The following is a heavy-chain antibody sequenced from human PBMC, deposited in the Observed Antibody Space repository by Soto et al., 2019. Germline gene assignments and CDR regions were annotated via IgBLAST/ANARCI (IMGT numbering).Heavy chain of an antibody. Sequence: LLLQSGAELKKPGASVKISCKASGYSFSTYDISWLRQAPGQQPEWMGRISPKSGNTNYAQKFQDRVTMTADTSPNTDYMELRGLRSDDTATYYCATSYDSGFDPWGQGTLVTVS. J-gene: IGHJ5*02. D-gene: IGHD3-3*01. V-gene: IGHV1-18*04. CDR1: GYSFSTYD. CDR2: ISPKSGNT. CDR3: ATSYDSGFDP.